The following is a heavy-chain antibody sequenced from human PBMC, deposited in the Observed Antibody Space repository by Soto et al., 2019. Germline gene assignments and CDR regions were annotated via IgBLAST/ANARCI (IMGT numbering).Heavy chain of an antibody. J-gene: IGHJ4*02. CDR2: ISYDSSNK. Sequence: VQLLESGGGLLQPGGSLRLSCAASGFTFSYGIHWLRQAPGKGLEWVAYISYDSSNKFYGDSVKGRFTTSRDNSKNTQFLQMNSLRAEDTAVYYCAKLVIGYCSGNTCDDYWGQGTLVAVSS. CDR1: GFTFSYG. D-gene: IGHD2-15*01. CDR3: AKLVIGYCSGNTCDDY. V-gene: IGHV3-30*18.